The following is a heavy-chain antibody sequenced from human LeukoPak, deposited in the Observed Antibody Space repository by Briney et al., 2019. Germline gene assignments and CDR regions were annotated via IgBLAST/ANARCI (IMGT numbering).Heavy chain of an antibody. Sequence: PSETLSLTCTVSGGSISSSSYYWGWMRQPPGKGLEWIGSIYYSGSTYYNPSLKSRVTIAVDTSKNQFSLELSSVTGADAAVYYCARDAGFDPLLVVVRYFDYWGQGTLVTVSS. CDR2: IYYSGST. J-gene: IGHJ4*02. CDR3: ARDAGFDPLLVVVRYFDY. CDR1: GGSISSSSYY. D-gene: IGHD3-22*01. V-gene: IGHV4-39*07.